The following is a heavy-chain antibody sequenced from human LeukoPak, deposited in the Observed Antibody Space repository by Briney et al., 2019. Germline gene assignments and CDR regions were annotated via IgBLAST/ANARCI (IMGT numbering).Heavy chain of an antibody. J-gene: IGHJ6*03. CDR3: ARARWLQSYYYYYYMDV. CDR1: GFTFSTYG. V-gene: IGHV3-30*02. CDR2: IRYDGSNK. Sequence: GGSLRLSCAASGFTFSTYGMHWVRQAPGKGLEWVAFIRYDGSNKYYADSVKGRFTISRDNSKNTLYLQMNSLRAEDTAVYYCARARWLQSYYYYYYMDVWGKGTTVTVSS. D-gene: IGHD5-24*01.